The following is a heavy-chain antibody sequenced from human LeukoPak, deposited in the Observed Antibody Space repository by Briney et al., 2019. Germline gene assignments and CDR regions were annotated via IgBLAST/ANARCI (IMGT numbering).Heavy chain of an antibody. D-gene: IGHD5-12*01. V-gene: IGHV4-34*01. CDR2: INHSGST. CDR3: ARGGIEATASGFDY. CDR1: GGSFSGYY. J-gene: IGHJ4*02. Sequence: SETLSLTCAVYGGSFSGYYWSWIRQPPGKGLEWIGEINHSGSTNYNPSLKSRVTISADTSKNKFSMKLSSVTTADTAVYYCARGGIEATASGFDYWGQGTLVTVSS.